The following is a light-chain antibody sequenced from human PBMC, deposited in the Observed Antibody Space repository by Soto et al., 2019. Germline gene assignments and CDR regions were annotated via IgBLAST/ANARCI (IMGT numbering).Light chain of an antibody. Sequence: EIVMTQSPATLSVSPGERATLSCRASQSVSSNLAWYQQKPGQAPRLLISGASIRATGIPARFSGSGSGTEFTLTISSLQSEDFAVYYCQQYNNWPWTFGQGTKVEIK. V-gene: IGKV3D-15*01. CDR2: GAS. J-gene: IGKJ1*01. CDR1: QSVSSN. CDR3: QQYNNWPWT.